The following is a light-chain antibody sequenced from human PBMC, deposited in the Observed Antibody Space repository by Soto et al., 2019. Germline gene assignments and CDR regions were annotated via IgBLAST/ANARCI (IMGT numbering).Light chain of an antibody. CDR3: QRSYGSPPWT. CDR2: GAS. Sequence: DIQMTQSPSSLSASXXDRVXITCPASQTISIFLNWYQQKPGKAPKLXXYGASTLQGGVPSRFSGSGSGTDFTLTISRLQPEDFATYYCQRSYGSPPWTFGQGTKVDIK. V-gene: IGKV1-39*01. CDR1: QTISIF. J-gene: IGKJ1*01.